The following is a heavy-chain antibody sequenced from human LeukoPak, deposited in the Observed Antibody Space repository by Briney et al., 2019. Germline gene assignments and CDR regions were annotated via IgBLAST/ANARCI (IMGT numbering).Heavy chain of an antibody. CDR2: IYHSGST. CDR3: ARDDYGDYVFRLYFDS. V-gene: IGHV4-38-2*02. CDR1: GYSISSGYY. D-gene: IGHD4-17*01. J-gene: IGHJ4*02. Sequence: SETLSLTCAVSGYSISSGYYWGWIRQPPGKGLEWIGSIYHSGSTYYNPYLNSRVTISVDTSKTQFSLKLSSVTAADTAVYYCARDDYGDYVFRLYFDSWGQGTLVTVSS.